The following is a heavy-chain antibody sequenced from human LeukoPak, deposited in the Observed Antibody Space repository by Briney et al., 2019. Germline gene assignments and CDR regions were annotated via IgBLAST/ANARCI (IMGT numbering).Heavy chain of an antibody. CDR1: GGTFSNYD. CDR2: IIPIFGTS. D-gene: IGHD2-8*01. V-gene: IGHV1-69*06. J-gene: IGHJ3*02. CDR3: ARRYCTNGVCYHDRGTFDI. Sequence: SVKVSCKASGGTFSNYDISWVRQAPGQGLEWMGGIIPIFGTSNYAQKFQGRVTIIADKSTSTAYMELSSLRSEDTAVYYCARRYCTNGVCYHDRGTFDIWGQGTMVTVSS.